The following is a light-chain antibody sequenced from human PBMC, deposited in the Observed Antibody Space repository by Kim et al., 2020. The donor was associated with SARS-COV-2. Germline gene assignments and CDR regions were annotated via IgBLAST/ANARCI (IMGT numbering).Light chain of an antibody. J-gene: IGKJ2*01. Sequence: EIVLTQSPGTLSLSLGDRATLSCRASQSVKNNFLAWYQQKPGQAPRPLIYAASTRATGIPDRFSGSGSGTDFTLTISRLEPEDFAVYYCQQYGASPDTFGQGPGWRS. CDR3: QQYGASPDT. V-gene: IGKV3-20*01. CDR1: QSVKNNF. CDR2: AAS.